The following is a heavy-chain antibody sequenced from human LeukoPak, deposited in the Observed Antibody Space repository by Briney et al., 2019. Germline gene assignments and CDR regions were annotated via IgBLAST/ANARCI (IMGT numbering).Heavy chain of an antibody. CDR3: ARDRTMIAGRRAFDI. D-gene: IGHD3-22*01. Sequence: GASVKVSCKASGYTFTGYYMHWVRQAPGQGLEWMGWINPNSGGTNYAQKFQGRVTMTRDTSISTAYMELSRLRSDDTAVYYCARDRTMIAGRRAFDIWGQGTMVTVSS. J-gene: IGHJ3*02. V-gene: IGHV1-2*02. CDR2: INPNSGGT. CDR1: GYTFTGYY.